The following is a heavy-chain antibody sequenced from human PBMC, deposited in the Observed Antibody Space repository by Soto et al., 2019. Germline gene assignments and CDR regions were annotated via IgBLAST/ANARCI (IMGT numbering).Heavy chain of an antibody. CDR2: ISGSDGKT. CDR3: ARWSYLDY. D-gene: IGHD3-3*01. Sequence: DVQLWESGGGLVQPGGSLRLSCAASGFSFGSYALSWVRQAPGKGLEWVSTISGSDGKTFYADSVKGRFSSSRDTSQSTLYLQMNSLRADDTDMYDCARWSYLDYWGQGTRVTVSS. V-gene: IGHV3-23*01. CDR1: GFSFGSYA. J-gene: IGHJ4*02.